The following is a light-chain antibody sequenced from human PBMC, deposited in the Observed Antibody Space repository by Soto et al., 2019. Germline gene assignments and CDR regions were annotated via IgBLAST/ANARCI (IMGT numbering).Light chain of an antibody. CDR1: NSVVGGYNY. CDR3: CSYAGGNLYV. V-gene: IGLV2-11*01. J-gene: IGLJ1*01. CDR2: DVT. Sequence: QSALTQPRSVSGSPRQSVSISCTGTNSVVGGYNYVSWYQQHPAKAPRLIIYDVTNRPSGVPDRFSGSKSGNTASLTISGLQADDEADYYCCSYAGGNLYVFGTGTKVTVL.